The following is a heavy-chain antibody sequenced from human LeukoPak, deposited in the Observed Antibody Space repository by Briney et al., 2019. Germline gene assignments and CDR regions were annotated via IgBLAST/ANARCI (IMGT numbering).Heavy chain of an antibody. D-gene: IGHD2-21*02. V-gene: IGHV3-11*06. Sequence: KGRFTISRDNAKNSLYLQMNSLRAEDTAVYYCARSNIVVVTAHDAFDIWGQGTMVTVSS. CDR3: ARSNIVVVTAHDAFDI. J-gene: IGHJ3*02.